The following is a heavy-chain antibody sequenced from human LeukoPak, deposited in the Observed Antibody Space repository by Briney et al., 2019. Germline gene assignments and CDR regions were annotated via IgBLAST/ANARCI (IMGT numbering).Heavy chain of an antibody. Sequence: ASVKVSCKASGYTFTDYFMHWVRQAPGQGLEWMGWFNPNSGGTNYAQKFQGRVTMTRDTSISTAYMELSSLRSDDTAVYYCARRVAVARRDAFDIWGQGTMVTVSS. CDR3: ARRVAVARRDAFDI. CDR2: FNPNSGGT. J-gene: IGHJ3*02. D-gene: IGHD6-19*01. V-gene: IGHV1-2*02. CDR1: GYTFTDYF.